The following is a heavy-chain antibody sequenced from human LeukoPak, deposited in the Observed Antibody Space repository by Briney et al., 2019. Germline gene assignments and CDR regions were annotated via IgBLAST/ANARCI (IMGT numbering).Heavy chain of an antibody. J-gene: IGHJ4*02. D-gene: IGHD4-17*01. V-gene: IGHV4-34*01. Sequence: WETLSLTCAVYGGSFSGYYWSWIRQPPGKGLELIGEINHSGSTNYNPSLKSRVTISVDTSKNQFSLKLSSVTAADTAVYYCARGSDYGDYYFDYWGQGTLVTVSS. CDR2: INHSGST. CDR1: GGSFSGYY. CDR3: ARGSDYGDYYFDY.